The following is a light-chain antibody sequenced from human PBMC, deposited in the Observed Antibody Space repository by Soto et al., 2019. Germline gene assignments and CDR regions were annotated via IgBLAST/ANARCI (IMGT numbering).Light chain of an antibody. Sequence: DIQMTQSPSTLSASVGDRVTITCRASQSARSWLAWYQQKPGKAPKLLIYKASNLETGVPSRFSGSGSGTEFTLTISSLQPDDLGTYYCLQHNGDFRTFGQGTKVE. CDR3: LQHNGDFRT. CDR2: KAS. J-gene: IGKJ1*01. V-gene: IGKV1-5*03. CDR1: QSARSW.